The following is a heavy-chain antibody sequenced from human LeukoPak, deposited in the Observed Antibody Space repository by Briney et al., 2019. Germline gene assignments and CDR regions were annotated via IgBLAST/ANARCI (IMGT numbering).Heavy chain of an antibody. V-gene: IGHV3-23*01. D-gene: IGHD2-15*01. CDR3: ANGGFCSGGSCYPYYYYYGMDV. J-gene: IGHJ6*02. CDR1: GFTFSSYA. Sequence: GGCLRLSCAASGFTFSSYAMSWVRQAPGKGLEWVSAISGSGGSTYYADSVKGRFTISRDNSKNTLYLQMNSLRAEDTAVYYCANGGFCSGGSCYPYYYYYGMDVWGQGTTVTVSS. CDR2: ISGSGGST.